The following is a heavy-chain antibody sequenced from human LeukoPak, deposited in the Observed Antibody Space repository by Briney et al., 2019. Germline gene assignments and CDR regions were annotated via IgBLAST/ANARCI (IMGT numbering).Heavy chain of an antibody. CDR1: GYTFTSYY. D-gene: IGHD2-21*02. CDR3: ARHPIVVVTATHYYYYYYMDV. CDR2: INPSGGST. V-gene: IGHV1-46*01. J-gene: IGHJ6*03. Sequence: GASVKVSCKASGYTFTSYYMHWVRQAPGQGLEWMGIINPSGGSTSYAQKFQGRVTMTRDMSTSTVYMELSSLRSEDTAVYYCARHPIVVVTATHYYYYYYMDVWGKGTTVTISS.